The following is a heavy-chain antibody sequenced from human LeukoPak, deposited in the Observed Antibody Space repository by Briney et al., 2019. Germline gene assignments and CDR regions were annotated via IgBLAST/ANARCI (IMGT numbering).Heavy chain of an antibody. J-gene: IGHJ4*02. CDR1: GGSISSGGYS. CDR2: IYHSGST. V-gene: IGHV4-30-2*01. Sequence: SETLSLTCAVSGGSISSGGYSWSWIRQPPGKGLEWIGYIYHSGSTYYNPSLKSRVTISVDRSKNQFSLKLSSATAADTAVYYCARGSAVGNNFDYWGQGTLVTVSS. D-gene: IGHD1/OR15-1a*01. CDR3: ARGSAVGNNFDY.